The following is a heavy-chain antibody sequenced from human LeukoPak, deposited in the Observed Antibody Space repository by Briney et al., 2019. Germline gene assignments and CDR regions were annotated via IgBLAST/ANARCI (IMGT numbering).Heavy chain of an antibody. CDR1: GYTFTGYY. Sequence: ASVNVSCKASGYTFTGYYMHWVRQAPGQGLEWMGWINPNSGGTNYAQKFQGRVTMTRDTSISTAYMELSRLRSDDTAVYYCASDDCSGGSCYATIPLYWGQGTLVTVSS. CDR2: INPNSGGT. J-gene: IGHJ4*02. CDR3: ASDDCSGGSCYATIPLY. D-gene: IGHD2-15*01. V-gene: IGHV1-2*02.